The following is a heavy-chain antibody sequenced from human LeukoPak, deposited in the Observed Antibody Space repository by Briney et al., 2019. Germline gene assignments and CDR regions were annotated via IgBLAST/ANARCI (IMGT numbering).Heavy chain of an antibody. Sequence: PGGSLRLSCAASGFTFSSYGMHWVRQAPGKGLEWVAVIWYDGSNKYYADSVKGRFTISRDNSKNTLYLQMNSLRAEDTAVYYCARASIAALSGYWGQGTLVTVSS. CDR2: IWYDGSNK. D-gene: IGHD6-6*01. V-gene: IGHV3-33*01. CDR1: GFTFSSYG. CDR3: ARASIAALSGY. J-gene: IGHJ4*02.